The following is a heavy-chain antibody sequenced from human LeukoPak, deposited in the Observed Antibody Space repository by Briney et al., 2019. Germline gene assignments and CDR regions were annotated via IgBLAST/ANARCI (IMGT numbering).Heavy chain of an antibody. J-gene: IGHJ5*02. CDR1: GYIFTNYW. CDR3: ARGGTGSTKFDP. Sequence: NLGESLKISCMGSGYIFTNYWIGWVRQMPGKGLEWMGIIYPSDSDTRYSPSFQGQVTISADKSINTAYVQWSSLKASDTAMYYCARGGTGSTKFDPWGQGTLVIVSS. CDR2: IYPSDSDT. V-gene: IGHV5-51*01. D-gene: IGHD1-26*01.